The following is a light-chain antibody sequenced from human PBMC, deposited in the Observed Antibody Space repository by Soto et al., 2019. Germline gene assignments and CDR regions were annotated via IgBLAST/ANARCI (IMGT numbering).Light chain of an antibody. CDR2: GAS. CDR3: QQFGSTLIT. Sequence: EMVLTQSPGTLSLSPGERATLSCRASQTVSSNYLAWYRQKPGQAPRLLIYGASTRATGIPDRFSGSGSGTDFTLTISRLEPEDFAVYYCQQFGSTLITFGQGTRLEIK. V-gene: IGKV3-20*01. CDR1: QTVSSNY. J-gene: IGKJ5*01.